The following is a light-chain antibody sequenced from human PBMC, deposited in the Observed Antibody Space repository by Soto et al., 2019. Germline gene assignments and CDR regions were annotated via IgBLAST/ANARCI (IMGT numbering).Light chain of an antibody. Sequence: AIQMTQSPSSLSASVGDRVTITCRASLDIRTELGWYQQRPGEAPKLLIYASSNLQSGVPSRFSGSGSGTDFTLTIISLQPEDFATYYCLQDFKYPRTFGQGTKVDIK. J-gene: IGKJ1*01. CDR2: ASS. CDR1: LDIRTE. CDR3: LQDFKYPRT. V-gene: IGKV1-6*01.